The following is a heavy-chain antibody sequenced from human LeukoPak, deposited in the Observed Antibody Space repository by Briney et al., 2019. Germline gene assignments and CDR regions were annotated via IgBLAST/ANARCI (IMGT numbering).Heavy chain of an antibody. CDR3: ARTRPLFY. CDR2: IHYSGNT. D-gene: IGHD3-10*01. J-gene: IGHJ4*02. CDR1: GDSISISSSY. Sequence: SETLSLTCTVSGDSISISSSYWGWIRQPPGKGLEWIGSIHYSGNTYYNPSLKSRVIISVDTSKNQFSLKLSSVTATDTAVYYCARTRPLFYWGQGTLVTVSS. V-gene: IGHV4-39*01.